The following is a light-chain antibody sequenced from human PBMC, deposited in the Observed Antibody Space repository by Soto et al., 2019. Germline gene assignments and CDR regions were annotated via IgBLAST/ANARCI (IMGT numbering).Light chain of an antibody. CDR2: GTS. V-gene: IGKV3-20*01. Sequence: EIVLTQSPGTLSLSPGERATLSCRASQSVSRYLAWFPQKPGQAPRVLIYGTSSRATGIPDRFSGSGSGTDFTLTISRLEPEDFAVYYCQHYLGSSWAFGQWTKVEI. CDR1: QSVSRY. CDR3: QHYLGSSWA. J-gene: IGKJ1*01.